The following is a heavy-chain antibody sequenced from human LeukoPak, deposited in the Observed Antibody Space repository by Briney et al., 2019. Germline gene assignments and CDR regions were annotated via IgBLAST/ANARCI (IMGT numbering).Heavy chain of an antibody. J-gene: IGHJ4*02. CDR2: ISGSGGST. CDR3: AKAGYTYYYGSGTQGS. V-gene: IGHV3-23*01. D-gene: IGHD3-10*01. CDR1: GFTFSSYA. Sequence: GGSLRLSCAASGFTFSSYAMSWVRQAPGKGLGWVSPISGSGGSTYYADSVKGRFTISRDNSKNTLYLQMNSLRAEDTAVYYCAKAGYTYYYGSGTQGSWGQGTLVTVSS.